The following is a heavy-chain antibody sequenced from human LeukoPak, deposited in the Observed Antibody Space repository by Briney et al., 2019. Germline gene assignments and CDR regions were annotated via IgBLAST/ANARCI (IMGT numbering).Heavy chain of an antibody. V-gene: IGHV3-49*04. J-gene: IGHJ4*02. CDR2: IGSKANGGTT. Sequence: PGGSLRLSCTASGFTFGDYAMSWVRQAPGKGLEWVGFIGSKANGGTTEYAASVKGRFTISRDDSKSIAYLQMDSLKTEDTAVYHCTRDRTDTTSWYPFDYWGQGTLVTVSS. D-gene: IGHD6-13*01. CDR3: TRDRTDTTSWYPFDY. CDR1: GFTFGDYA.